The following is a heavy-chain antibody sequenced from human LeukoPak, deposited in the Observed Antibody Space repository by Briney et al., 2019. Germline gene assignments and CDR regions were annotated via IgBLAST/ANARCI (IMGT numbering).Heavy chain of an antibody. CDR1: GFTFSSYE. V-gene: IGHV3-48*03. Sequence: GGSLRLSCAASGFTFSSYEMNWVRQAPGKGLEWVSYISSSGSTVYYADSVKGRFTISRDNAKNSLYLQMNSLRAEDTAVYYCARVLRYCSGGNCYSGGLGYMDVWGKGTTVTISS. D-gene: IGHD2-15*01. J-gene: IGHJ6*03. CDR2: ISSSGSTV. CDR3: ARVLRYCSGGNCYSGGLGYMDV.